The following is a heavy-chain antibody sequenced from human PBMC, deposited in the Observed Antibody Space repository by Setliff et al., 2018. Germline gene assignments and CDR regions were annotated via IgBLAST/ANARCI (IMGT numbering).Heavy chain of an antibody. Sequence: TGGSLRLSCAASGFTFRTYSMHWVRQAPGKGLAWVSSISPYSDYIYYADSLKGRFTISRDNAKNSLYLQMNSLGAEDTAVYFCARSPANGGHDAFDVWGQGTMVTVSS. CDR1: GFTFRTYS. V-gene: IGHV3-21*06. D-gene: IGHD6-25*01. J-gene: IGHJ3*01. CDR2: ISPYSDYI. CDR3: ARSPANGGHDAFDV.